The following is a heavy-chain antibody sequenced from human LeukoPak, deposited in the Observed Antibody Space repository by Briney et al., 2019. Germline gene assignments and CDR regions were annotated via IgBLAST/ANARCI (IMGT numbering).Heavy chain of an antibody. CDR2: IYYSGTT. CDR3: AREDPQTTVPEGMDV. CDR1: GGSISYYY. V-gene: IGHV4-59*01. Sequence: SETLSLTCTVSGGSISYYYWSWIRQSPGRGLEWIGYIYYSGTTNYNPSLKSRVTISVDTSKNQFSLQLRSVTAADTAVYYCAREDPQTTVPEGMDVWGQGTTVTVSS. D-gene: IGHD4-17*01. J-gene: IGHJ6*02.